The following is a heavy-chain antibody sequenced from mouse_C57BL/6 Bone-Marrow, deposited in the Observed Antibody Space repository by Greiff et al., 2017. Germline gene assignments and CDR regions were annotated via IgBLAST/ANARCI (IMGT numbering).Heavy chain of an antibody. V-gene: IGHV3-1*01. D-gene: IGHD2-12*01. J-gene: IGHJ3*01. CDR2: ISYSGST. Sequence: EVKVVESGPGMVKPSQSLSLTCTVTGYSITSGYDWHWIRHFPGNKLEWMGYISYSGSTNYNPSLKSRISITHDTSKNHFFLKLNSVTTEDTATYYCARACYLWFAYWGQGTLVTVSA. CDR3: ARACYLWFAY. CDR1: GYSITSGYD.